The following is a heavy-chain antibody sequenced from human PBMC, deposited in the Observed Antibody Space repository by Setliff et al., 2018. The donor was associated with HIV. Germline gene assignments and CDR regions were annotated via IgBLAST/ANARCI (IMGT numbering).Heavy chain of an antibody. D-gene: IGHD6-13*01. J-gene: IGHJ5*02. CDR1: GFTFSKYW. CDR2: ITRGSTI. V-gene: IGHV3-48*01. CDR3: AKADDGAAAGPAP. Sequence: GGSLRLSCVMSGFTFSKYWMHWVRQVPGKGLEWVSYITRGSTIYYADSVKGRFTISRDNSKNTVYLQMNSLRREDTGVYYCAKADDGAAAGPAPWGQGTLVTVSS.